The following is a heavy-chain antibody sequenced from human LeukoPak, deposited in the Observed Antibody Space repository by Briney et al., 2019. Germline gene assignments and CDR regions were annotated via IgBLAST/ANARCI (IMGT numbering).Heavy chain of an antibody. J-gene: IGHJ5*01. Sequence: ASVKVSCKASGGTFSSYAISWVRQAPGQGLEWMGCANPNSGDTNYAQKFQGSVTMTRDTSISTVYMELSRLRSDDTAVYYCARASGSYWWFDSWGQGTLVTVSS. D-gene: IGHD1-26*01. CDR2: ANPNSGDT. CDR1: GGTFSSYA. CDR3: ARASGSYWWFDS. V-gene: IGHV1-2*02.